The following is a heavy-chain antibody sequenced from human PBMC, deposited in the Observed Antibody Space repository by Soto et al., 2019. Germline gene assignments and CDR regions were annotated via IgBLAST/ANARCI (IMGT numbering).Heavy chain of an antibody. CDR2: INPNSGGT. Sequence: ASVKVSCKASGYTFTGYYMHWVRQAPGQGLEWMGWINPNSGGTNYAQKFQGWVTMTRDTSISTAYMELSRLRSDDTAVYYCARAPPAHYDILTGYASGDPDWFDPWGQGTLVTVSS. D-gene: IGHD3-9*01. J-gene: IGHJ5*02. CDR3: ARAPPAHYDILTGYASGDPDWFDP. CDR1: GYTFTGYY. V-gene: IGHV1-2*04.